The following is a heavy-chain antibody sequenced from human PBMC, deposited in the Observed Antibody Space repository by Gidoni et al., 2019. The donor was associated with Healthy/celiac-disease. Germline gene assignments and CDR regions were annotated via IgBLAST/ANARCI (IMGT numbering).Heavy chain of an antibody. J-gene: IGHJ2*01. Sequence: QVQLQESCPGLVKPSQTLSLTCTVSGGSISSGDYYWSWIRQPPGKGLEWIGYIYYSGSTYYNPSLKSRVTISVDTSKNQFSLKLSSVTAADTAVYYCARVDGDYDWYFDLWGRGTLVTVSS. V-gene: IGHV4-30-4*01. D-gene: IGHD4-17*01. CDR3: ARVDGDYDWYFDL. CDR1: GGSISSGDYY. CDR2: IYYSGST.